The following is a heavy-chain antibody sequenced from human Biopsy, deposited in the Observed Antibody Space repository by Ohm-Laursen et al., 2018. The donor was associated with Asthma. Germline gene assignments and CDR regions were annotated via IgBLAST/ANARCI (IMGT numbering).Heavy chain of an antibody. CDR2: IYYSGST. J-gene: IGHJ2*01. CDR1: GVSIRSYY. Sequence: GTLSLTCTVSGVSIRSYYWTWIRQPPGRGLEWIGEIYYSGSTNYHPSLKGRVTISVAKSKNQFSLRLTSVTAADTAVYYCARAIGTGDWYFDVWGRGTLVTVSS. V-gene: IGHV4-59*12. CDR3: ARAIGTGDWYFDV. D-gene: IGHD1-1*01.